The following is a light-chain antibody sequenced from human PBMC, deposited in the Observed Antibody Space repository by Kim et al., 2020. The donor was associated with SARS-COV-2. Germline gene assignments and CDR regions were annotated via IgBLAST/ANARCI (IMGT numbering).Light chain of an antibody. CDR2: AAS. CDR3: QKYNGAPWT. Sequence: DIQMTQSPSSLSASVGDRVTITCRASQDISKDLAWYQQKPGNAPKLLIFAASALQSGVPTRFSGSGSGTDFTLTISSLQPEDVATYYCQKYNGAPWTFGQGTKVEIK. J-gene: IGKJ1*01. CDR1: QDISKD. V-gene: IGKV1-27*01.